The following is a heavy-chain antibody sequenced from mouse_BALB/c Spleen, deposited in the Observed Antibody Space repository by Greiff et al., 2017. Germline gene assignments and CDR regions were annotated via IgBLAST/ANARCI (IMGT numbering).Heavy chain of an antibody. J-gene: IGHJ2*01. CDR1: GFTFSSFG. CDR2: ISSGSSTI. Sequence: EVKLVESGGGLVQPGGSRKLSCAASGFTFSSFGMHWVRQAPEKGLEWVAYISSGSSTIYYADTVKGRFTISRDNPKNTLFLQMTSLRSEDTAMYYCAFNSFDYWGQGTTLTVSS. V-gene: IGHV5-17*02. CDR3: AFNSFDY.